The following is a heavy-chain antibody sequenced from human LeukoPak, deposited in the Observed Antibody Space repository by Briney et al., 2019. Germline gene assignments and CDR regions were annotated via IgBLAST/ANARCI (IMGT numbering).Heavy chain of an antibody. CDR2: IYYSGST. Sequence: PSETLSLTCTVSGGSISSYYWSWIRQPPGKGLEWIGYIYYSGSTDYNPSLKSRVTISVDTSKNQFSLKLSSVTAGDTAVYYCARNLRVTLTDNPKWFDPWGQGTLVTVSS. D-gene: IGHD2-21*02. J-gene: IGHJ5*02. CDR3: ARNLRVTLTDNPKWFDP. V-gene: IGHV4-59*01. CDR1: GGSISSYY.